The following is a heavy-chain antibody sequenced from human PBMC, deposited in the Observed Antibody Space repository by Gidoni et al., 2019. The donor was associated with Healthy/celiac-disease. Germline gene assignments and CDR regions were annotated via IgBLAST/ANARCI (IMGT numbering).Heavy chain of an antibody. V-gene: IGHV2-5*02. CDR3: AHRDSSSWKGEFDY. J-gene: IGHJ4*02. CDR2: IYWDDDK. D-gene: IGHD6-13*01. Sequence: QITLKESGPTLVKPTQTLTLTCTFSGFSLSTSGVGVGWIRQHPGKALEWLALIYWDDDKRYSPSLKSRLTITKDTSKNQVVLTMTNMDPVDTATYYCAHRDSSSWKGEFDYWGQGTLVTVSS. CDR1: GFSLSTSGVG.